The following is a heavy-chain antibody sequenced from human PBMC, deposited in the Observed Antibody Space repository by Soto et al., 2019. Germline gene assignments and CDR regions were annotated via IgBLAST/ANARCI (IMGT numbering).Heavy chain of an antibody. CDR1: GFTFSLYG. CDR3: AKDLTVAGANYFLNGLDV. V-gene: IGHV3-30*18. Sequence: QEQLVESGGGVVHPGRSLRLSCSASGFTFSLYGMHWVRQAPGKGLEWVGLISYEGSGKFYADSVKGRFTISRDNSENTVSLQMNSLRAEDTAIYYCAKDLTVAGANYFLNGLDVWGRGTTVTVSS. CDR2: ISYEGSGK. D-gene: IGHD6-19*01. J-gene: IGHJ6*02.